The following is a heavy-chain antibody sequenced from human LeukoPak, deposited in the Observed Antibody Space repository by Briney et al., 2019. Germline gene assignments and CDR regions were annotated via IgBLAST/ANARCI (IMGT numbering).Heavy chain of an antibody. D-gene: IGHD4-11*01. CDR1: GFTFNNAW. V-gene: IGHV3-15*01. J-gene: IGHJ5*02. Sequence: GGSLRLSCAASGFTFNNAWMSWVRQAPGKGLEWVGRIKGKTDGETTDYAAPVKGRFTISRDDSKNTLYLQMNSLKTEDTAVYYCTTDYSNYLNWFDPWGQGTLVTVSS. CDR3: TTDYSNYLNWFDP. CDR2: IKGKTDGETT.